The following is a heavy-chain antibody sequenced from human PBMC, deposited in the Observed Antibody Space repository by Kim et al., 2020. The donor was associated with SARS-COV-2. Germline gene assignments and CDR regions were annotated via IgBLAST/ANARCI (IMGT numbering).Heavy chain of an antibody. J-gene: IGHJ5*02. V-gene: IGHV4-61*01. CDR3: ARVLSQLMVYP. D-gene: IGHD2-8*02. CDR1: GGSVTSDRHF. Sequence: SETLSLTCTLSGGSVTSDRHFWTWIRQTPNKGLEWIGYIYSSGSTNYNPSLRSRVTMSVDTTSNRFSLILTSVTAADTAVYYCARVLSQLMVYPWGQGT. CDR2: IYSSGST.